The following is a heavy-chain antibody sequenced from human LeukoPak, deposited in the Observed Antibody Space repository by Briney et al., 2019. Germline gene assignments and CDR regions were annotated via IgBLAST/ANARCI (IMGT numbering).Heavy chain of an antibody. J-gene: IGHJ4*02. CDR2: ISSNGGST. CDR3: VKLGKYYDILTGYYDY. V-gene: IGHV3-64D*06. Sequence: GGSLRLSCSASGFTFSSFAMHWVRQAPGKGLEYVSAISSNGGSTYYADSVKGRFTISRDNSKNTLFLQMSSLTTEDTAVYYCVKLGKYYDILTGYYDYWGQGTLVTVSS. D-gene: IGHD3-9*01. CDR1: GFTFSSFA.